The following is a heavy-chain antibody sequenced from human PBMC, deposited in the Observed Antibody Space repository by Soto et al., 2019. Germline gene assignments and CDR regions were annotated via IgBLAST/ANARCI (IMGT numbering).Heavy chain of an antibody. CDR2: IYYSGST. D-gene: IGHD3-3*01. V-gene: IGHV4-59*01. CDR1: GGSISSYY. J-gene: IGHJ6*02. Sequence: SETLSLTCTVSGGSISSYYWSWIRQPPGKGLEWIGYIYYSGSTNYNPSLKSRVTISVDTSKNQFSLKLSSVTAADTAVYYCARHVGAEDYDFWSGYYWGGYYYYGMDVWGQGTTVTVSS. CDR3: ARHVGAEDYDFWSGYYWGGYYYYGMDV.